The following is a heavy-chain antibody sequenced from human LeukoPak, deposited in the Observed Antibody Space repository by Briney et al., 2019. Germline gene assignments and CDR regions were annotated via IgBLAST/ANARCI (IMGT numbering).Heavy chain of an antibody. CDR2: IFYSESA. D-gene: IGHD6-13*01. CDR3: ASSSWSGSYFDY. CDR1: GYSVSSGYY. Sequence: SKTLSLTCAVSGYSVSSGYYWGWIRQPPAKGLEWIGSIFYSESAYHNPSLRSRVTISLDTSKNQFSLNLRSATVADTAVYYCASSSWSGSYFDYWGQGTLVTVSS. V-gene: IGHV4-38-2*01. J-gene: IGHJ4*02.